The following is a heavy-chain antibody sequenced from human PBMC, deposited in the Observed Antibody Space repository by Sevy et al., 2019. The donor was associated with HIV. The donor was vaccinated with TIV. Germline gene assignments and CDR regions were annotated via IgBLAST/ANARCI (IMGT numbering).Heavy chain of an antibody. Sequence: GGSLRLSCAASGFHFNSYEMNWVRQAPGKGLEWVSSISGSGSYIYYADSVQGRVAISRDNAKSSLYLQMNSLRAEDTAVYYCVREAANVRYFDYWGQGTLVTVSS. CDR2: ISGSGSYI. CDR1: GFHFNSYE. D-gene: IGHD3-10*02. J-gene: IGHJ4*02. CDR3: VREAANVRYFDY. V-gene: IGHV3-21*01.